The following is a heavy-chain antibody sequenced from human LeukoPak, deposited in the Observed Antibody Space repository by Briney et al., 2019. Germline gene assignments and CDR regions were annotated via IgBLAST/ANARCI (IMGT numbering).Heavy chain of an antibody. V-gene: IGHV3-48*03. CDR1: GFTFSSYE. CDR3: ARDGSGWYDY. D-gene: IGHD6-19*01. J-gene: IGHJ4*02. Sequence: GGSLRLSCAASGFTFSSYEMNWVRQAPGKGLEWVSYISSSGSTRYYAGSVKGRFTISRDNAKNSLYLQMNSLRAEDTGVYYCARDGSGWYDYWGQGILVTVSS. CDR2: ISSSGSTR.